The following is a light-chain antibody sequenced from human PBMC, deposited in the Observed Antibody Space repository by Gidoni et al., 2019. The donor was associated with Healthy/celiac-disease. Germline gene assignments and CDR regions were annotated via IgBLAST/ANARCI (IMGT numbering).Light chain of an antibody. CDR3: QKDNSAPRT. J-gene: IGKJ1*01. CDR2: AAS. CDR1: QGISNY. Sequence: DIQMTQSPSSLSASVGDRVTITCRASQGISNYLDWYQQKPGKVPKLLIYAASTLQSGVPSRFSGSGSGTDFTLTISSMQPEDVATYYCQKDNSAPRTFXKXTKVEIK. V-gene: IGKV1-27*01.